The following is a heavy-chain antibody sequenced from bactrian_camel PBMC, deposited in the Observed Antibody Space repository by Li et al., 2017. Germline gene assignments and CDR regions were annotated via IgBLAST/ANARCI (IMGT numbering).Heavy chain of an antibody. D-gene: IGHD2*01. CDR2: IYVDDGST. V-gene: IGHV3S54*01. CDR1: RYTFGRNC. J-gene: IGHJ4*01. Sequence: HVQLVESGGGSVEAGGSMRLSCQALRYTFGRNCMGWYRQVPGKEREALAAIYVDDGSTYYADSVKDRFTASRDNSKNTVYLQLNSLKPEDTGIYYCRRAVWFDKWYSEDSSQGTQVTVS.